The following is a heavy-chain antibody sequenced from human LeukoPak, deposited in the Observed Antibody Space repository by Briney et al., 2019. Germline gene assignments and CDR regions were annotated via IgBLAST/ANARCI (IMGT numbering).Heavy chain of an antibody. Sequence: SETLSLTCTVSGGSISSYYWSWIRQPPGKGLEWIGYIYYSGSTNYNPSLKSRVTISVDTSKNQFSLKLSSVTAADTAVYYCARLGYGGNSPFDYWGQGTLVTVSS. D-gene: IGHD4-23*01. CDR2: IYYSGST. CDR3: ARLGYGGNSPFDY. J-gene: IGHJ4*02. CDR1: GGSISSYY. V-gene: IGHV4-59*08.